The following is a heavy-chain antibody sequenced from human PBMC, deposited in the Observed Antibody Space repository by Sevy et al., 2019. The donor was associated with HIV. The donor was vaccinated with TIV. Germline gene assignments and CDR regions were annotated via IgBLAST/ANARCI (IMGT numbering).Heavy chain of an antibody. Sequence: ASVKVSCKVSGKTLTQLSMHWVRQAPGKGLAWMGSYDPEDDKRIYARKFQGRVTMTEDTSTDTAYMELWIRGSEEPAAYYCATTKDYYESSGSPLDYWGQGPLVTVPS. CDR2: YDPEDDKR. CDR1: GKTLTQLS. D-gene: IGHD3-22*01. CDR3: ATTKDYYESSGSPLDY. V-gene: IGHV1-24*01. J-gene: IGHJ4*02.